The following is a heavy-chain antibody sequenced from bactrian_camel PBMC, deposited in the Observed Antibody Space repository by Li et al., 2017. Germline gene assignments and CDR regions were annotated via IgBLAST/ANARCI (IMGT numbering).Heavy chain of an antibody. D-gene: IGHD4*01. J-gene: IGHJ6*01. Sequence: VQLVESGGGLVQPGGSLRLSCAASGFTLSSYAMSWVRQAPGMGLEWVSAIGKAGSTYYADSAKGRFTISTDSAKNTVYLQLNDLKIEDTAMYYCAKGLGLYSDYDNSWGQGTQVTVS. CDR3: AKGLGLYSDYDNS. CDR1: GFTLSSYA. V-gene: IGHV3S10*01. CDR2: IGKAGST.